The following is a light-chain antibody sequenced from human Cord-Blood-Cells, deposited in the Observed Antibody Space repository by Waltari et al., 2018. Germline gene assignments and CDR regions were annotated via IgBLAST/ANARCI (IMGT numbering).Light chain of an antibody. J-gene: IGLJ1*01. V-gene: IGLV2-8*01. CDR1: SSDVGGYNY. CDR3: SSYAGSNNFV. Sequence: QSALTQPPSASGSPGQSVTISCTGTSSDVGGYNYVSWYQQHPGQAPKLMIYEVSKRHSGVPERCSGSKSGNPASLTVSGLQAEDEADYYCSSYAGSNNFVFGTGTKVTVL. CDR2: EVS.